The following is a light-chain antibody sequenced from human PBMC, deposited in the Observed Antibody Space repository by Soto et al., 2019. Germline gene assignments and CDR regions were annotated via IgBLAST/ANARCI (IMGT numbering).Light chain of an antibody. Sequence: EIVMTQSPGTLSVSPGERATLSCRASENLNTNLAWYQQRPGQAPRLLIYGASTWATGVPDRFTGIVSGTDFTLTISSLQFEDFAVYFCQQYKNWPPWTFGQGNKVDI. CDR3: QQYKNWPPWT. CDR2: GAS. J-gene: IGKJ1*01. V-gene: IGKV3-15*01. CDR1: ENLNTN.